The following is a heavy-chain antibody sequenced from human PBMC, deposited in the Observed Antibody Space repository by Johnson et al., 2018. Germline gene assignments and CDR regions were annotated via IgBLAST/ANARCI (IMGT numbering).Heavy chain of an antibody. CDR1: GFTFSSYD. D-gene: IGHD5-24*01. CDR2: IGTAGDT. Sequence: VQLVQSGGGLVQPGGSLRLSCAASGFTFSSYDMHWVRQATGKGLEWVSAIGTAGDTYYPGSVKGRFTISSENSKNSLYLQMNSLRAGATAVYYCARDSGDGYLEGGMDVWGQGTTVTVSS. CDR3: ARDSGDGYLEGGMDV. J-gene: IGHJ6*02. V-gene: IGHV3-13*01.